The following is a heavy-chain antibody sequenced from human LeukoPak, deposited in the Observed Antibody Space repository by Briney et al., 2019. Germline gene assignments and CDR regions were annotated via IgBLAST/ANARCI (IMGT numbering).Heavy chain of an antibody. Sequence: GASVKVSCKASGGTFSSYAISWVRQAPGQGLEWMGGIIPIFGTANYAQKFQGRVTITADESTSTAYMELSSLRSEDTAVYYCARGDDYVSGSSVDYWGQGTLVTVSS. CDR3: ARGDDYVSGSSVDY. CDR2: IIPIFGTA. CDR1: GGTFSSYA. D-gene: IGHD3-16*01. V-gene: IGHV1-69*13. J-gene: IGHJ4*02.